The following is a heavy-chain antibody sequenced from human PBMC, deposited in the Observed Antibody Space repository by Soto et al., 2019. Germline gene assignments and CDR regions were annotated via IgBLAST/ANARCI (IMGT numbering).Heavy chain of an antibody. CDR1: GFTFDSHT. Sequence: QVQLVESGGGVVQPGRSLRLSCTASGFTFDSHTMHWVRQSPGTGLEWVALISFDGSLKYDSDSVKGRFSISRDNSKNTVSSEMNSLRPEDTAVYYCARTYSSSWNYLDYWGQGVQVIVSS. CDR2: ISFDGSLK. V-gene: IGHV3-30*04. CDR3: ARTYSSSWNYLDY. J-gene: IGHJ4*02. D-gene: IGHD6-13*01.